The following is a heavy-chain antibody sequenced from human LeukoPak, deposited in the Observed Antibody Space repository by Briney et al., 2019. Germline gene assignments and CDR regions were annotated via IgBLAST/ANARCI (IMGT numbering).Heavy chain of an antibody. Sequence: SETLSLTCTVSGGSISSGDYYWSWIRQPPGKGLEWIGYIYYSGSTYYNPSLKSRVTISVDTSKNQFSLKLSSVTAADTAVYYCARRQWLISREMDWFDPWGQGTLVTVSS. J-gene: IGHJ5*02. CDR1: GGSISSGDYY. CDR3: ARRQWLISREMDWFDP. D-gene: IGHD6-19*01. V-gene: IGHV4-30-4*08. CDR2: IYYSGST.